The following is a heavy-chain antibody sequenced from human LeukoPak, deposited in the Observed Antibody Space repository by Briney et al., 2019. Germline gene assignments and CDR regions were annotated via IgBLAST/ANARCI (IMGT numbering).Heavy chain of an antibody. D-gene: IGHD3-22*01. J-gene: IGHJ4*02. Sequence: PSETLSLTCAVYGGSFSGFYWSWIRQPPGKGLEWIGEINHSGSTNYNPSLTSRVTISVDTSKNQFSLKLSSVTAADTAVYYCARRGDTYYDSSGYYYSVFDYWGQGTLVTVSS. V-gene: IGHV4-34*01. CDR1: GGSFSGFY. CDR2: INHSGST. CDR3: ARRGDTYYDSSGYYYSVFDY.